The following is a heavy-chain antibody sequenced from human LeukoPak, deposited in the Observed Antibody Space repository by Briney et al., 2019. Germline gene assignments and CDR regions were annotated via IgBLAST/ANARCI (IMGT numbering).Heavy chain of an antibody. CDR2: IYPGDSDT. V-gene: IGHV5-51*01. D-gene: IGHD6-6*01. Sequence: GESLKISWKGSGYRFTSYWIGWERQMPGKGLEWIGFIYPGDSDTCYSPSFQGQVTISADTYISTAYLQWSSLKASDTAMYYCARRLDDAFDIWGQGTMVTVSS. CDR3: ARRLDDAFDI. CDR1: GYRFTSYW. J-gene: IGHJ3*02.